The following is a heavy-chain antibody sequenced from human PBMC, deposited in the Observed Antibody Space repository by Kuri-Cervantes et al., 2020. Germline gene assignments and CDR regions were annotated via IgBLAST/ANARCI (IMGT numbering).Heavy chain of an antibody. CDR3: AKDSGDILTDPGHPGHFQH. CDR1: GFTFSSYG. J-gene: IGHJ1*01. V-gene: IGHV3-30*18. D-gene: IGHD3-9*01. CDR2: ISYEGSNK. Sequence: GGSLRLSCAASGFTFSSYGMHWVRQAPGKGLEWVAVISYEGSNKYYADSVKGRFTISRDNSKNTLYLQMNSLRAEDTAVYYCAKDSGDILTDPGHPGHFQHWGQGTLVTVSS.